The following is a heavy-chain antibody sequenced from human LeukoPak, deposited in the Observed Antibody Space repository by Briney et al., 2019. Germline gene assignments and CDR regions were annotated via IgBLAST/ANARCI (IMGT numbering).Heavy chain of an antibody. V-gene: IGHV3-9*01. J-gene: IGHJ4*02. CDR2: ISWNSGSI. CDR3: AKGEVGATPGAFDY. CDR1: GFTFDDYA. Sequence: GGSLRLSCAASGFTFDDYAMHWVRQAPGKGLEWVSGISWNSGSIGYADSVKSRFTISRGNAKNSLYLQMNSLRAEDTALYYCAKGEVGATPGAFDYWGQGTLVTVSS. D-gene: IGHD1-26*01.